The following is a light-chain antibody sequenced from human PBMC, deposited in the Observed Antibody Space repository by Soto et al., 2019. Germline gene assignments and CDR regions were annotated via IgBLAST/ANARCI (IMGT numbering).Light chain of an antibody. CDR1: QSVGGA. Sequence: EGVTTQSRATLSVSPGERATLSCRASQSVGGALAWYQQKPGQAPRLLLYRTSTRANGTPVRFSGSGSGTEFTLTISSLQSEDFAVYYCQEYNGRSSFGQGTKVEIK. V-gene: IGKV3-15*01. CDR3: QEYNGRSS. CDR2: RTS. J-gene: IGKJ1*01.